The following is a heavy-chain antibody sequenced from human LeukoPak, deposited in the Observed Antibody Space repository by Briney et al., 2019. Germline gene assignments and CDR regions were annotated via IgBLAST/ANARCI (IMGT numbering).Heavy chain of an antibody. CDR3: ARTLNYYGSGSYYSYFDY. J-gene: IGHJ4*02. CDR2: INPSGGST. D-gene: IGHD3-10*01. CDR1: GYTFTSYY. V-gene: IGHV1-46*01. Sequence: GASVKVSCKASGYTFTSYYMHWVRQAPGQGLEWMGIINPSGGSTSYAQKFQGRVTMTRDTSTSTVYMELSSLGSEDTAVYYCARTLNYYGSGSYYSYFDYWGQGTLVTVSS.